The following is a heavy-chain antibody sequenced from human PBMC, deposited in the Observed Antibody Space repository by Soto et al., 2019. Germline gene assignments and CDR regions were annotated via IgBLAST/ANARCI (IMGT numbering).Heavy chain of an antibody. J-gene: IGHJ4*02. CDR2: VYSSGTT. CDR3: ARGETYFDC. CDR1: CASISSGNYY. Sequence: QVQLQESGPGLMKPSQTLSLTCTVSCASISSGNYYWSWIRQPPGKGLEWIGYVYSSGTTYYNPSLESPLTISVDTSKNQFSLKVRSMTAADTAVYYCARGETYFDCWGQATLVTVSS. V-gene: IGHV4-30-4*01.